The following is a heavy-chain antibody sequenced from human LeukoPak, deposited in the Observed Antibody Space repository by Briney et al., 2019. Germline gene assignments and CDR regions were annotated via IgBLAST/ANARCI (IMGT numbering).Heavy chain of an antibody. J-gene: IGHJ6*03. CDR2: INPNSGGT. Sequence: ASVKVSCKASGYTFTRYYIHWVRQAPGQGLEWMGWINPNSGGTNYAQKFQGRVTMTRDTSISTAYMELSRLRSDDTAVYYCAGPSSSWYRYYYYYMDVWGKGTTVTVSS. V-gene: IGHV1-2*02. D-gene: IGHD6-13*01. CDR3: AGPSSSWYRYYYYYMDV. CDR1: GYTFTRYY.